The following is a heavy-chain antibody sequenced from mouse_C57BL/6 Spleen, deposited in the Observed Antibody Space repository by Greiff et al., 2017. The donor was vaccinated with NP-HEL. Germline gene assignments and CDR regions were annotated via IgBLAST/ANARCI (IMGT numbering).Heavy chain of an antibody. V-gene: IGHV1-69*01. Sequence: QVQLQQPGAELVMPGASVKLSCKASGYTFTSYWMHWVKQRPGQGLEWIGEIDPSDSYTNYNQKFKGKSTLTVDKSSSTAYMQLSSLTSEDSAVYYCATQFSVFAYWGQGTLVTVSA. CDR2: IDPSDSYT. CDR3: ATQFSVFAY. CDR1: GYTFTSYW. J-gene: IGHJ3*01.